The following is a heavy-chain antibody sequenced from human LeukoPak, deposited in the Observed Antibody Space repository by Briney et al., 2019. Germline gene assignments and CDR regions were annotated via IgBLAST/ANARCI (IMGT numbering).Heavy chain of an antibody. D-gene: IGHD2-2*01. CDR2: IKRDGSEK. J-gene: IGHJ6*04. CDR3: ARDQGTRIVVVPAYDYYYGMDV. V-gene: IGHV3-7*03. CDR1: GFTFSSYW. Sequence: GGSLRLSCAASGFTFSSYWMSWVRQAPGKGLEWVANIKRDGSEKYYVDSVKGRFTITRDNAKNSLYLQMNSLRAEDTAVYYCARDQGTRIVVVPAYDYYYGMDVWGKGTTVTVSS.